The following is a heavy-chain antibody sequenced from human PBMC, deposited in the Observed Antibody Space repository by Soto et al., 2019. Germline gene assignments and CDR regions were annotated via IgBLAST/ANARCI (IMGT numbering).Heavy chain of an antibody. Sequence: QVQLVESGGGVVQPGRSLRLSCAASGFTFSSYGMHWVRQAPGKGLEWVAVISYDGSNKYYADSVKGRFTISRDNSKNTLYLQMNSLRAEDTAVYYCAKDVYSSSSPRMDVWGQGTTVTVSS. CDR2: ISYDGSNK. V-gene: IGHV3-30*18. CDR3: AKDVYSSSSPRMDV. CDR1: GFTFSSYG. D-gene: IGHD6-6*01. J-gene: IGHJ6*02.